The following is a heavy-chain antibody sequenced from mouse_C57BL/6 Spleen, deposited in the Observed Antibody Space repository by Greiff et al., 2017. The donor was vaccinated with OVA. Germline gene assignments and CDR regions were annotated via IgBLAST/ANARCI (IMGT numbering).Heavy chain of an antibody. CDR1: GFSLTSYG. J-gene: IGHJ2*01. CDR3: AKDYFDY. V-gene: IGHV2-5*01. CDR2: IWRGGST. Sequence: QVQLQQSGPGLVQPSQSLSITCTVSGFSLTSYGVHWVRQSPGKGLEWLGVIWRGGSTDYNAAFMSRVSITKDNSKSQVFFKMNSLQADDTAIYYCAKDYFDYWGQGTTLTVSS.